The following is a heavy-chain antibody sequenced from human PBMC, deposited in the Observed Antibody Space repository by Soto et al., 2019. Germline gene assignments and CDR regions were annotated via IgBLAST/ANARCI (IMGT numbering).Heavy chain of an antibody. D-gene: IGHD3-9*01. CDR2: IYYSGST. V-gene: IGHV4-39*01. J-gene: IGHJ4*02. CDR1: GGSISSSSYY. Sequence: SETLSLTCTVSGGSISSSSYYWGWIRQPPGKGLEWIGSIYYSGSTYYNPSLKSRVTISVDTSKNQFSLKLSSVTAADTAVYYCARPYYDILTGYYLDYWGQGTLVTVSS. CDR3: ARPYYDILTGYYLDY.